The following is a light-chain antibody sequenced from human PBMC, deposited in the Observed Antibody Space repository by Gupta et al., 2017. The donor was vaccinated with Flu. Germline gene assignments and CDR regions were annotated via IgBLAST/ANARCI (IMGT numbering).Light chain of an antibody. Sequence: ISCRSSLNLVNSDDNSYLDWFHQRPGQSPKIQIDKASNRDFGVPDRFSGSGSGTDFTLKSSRVEAVDVWVYYCMQATPLPTFGQGTKLEIK. CDR1: LNLVNSDDNSY. J-gene: IGKJ2*01. CDR2: KAS. CDR3: MQATPLPT. V-gene: IGKV2-30*01.